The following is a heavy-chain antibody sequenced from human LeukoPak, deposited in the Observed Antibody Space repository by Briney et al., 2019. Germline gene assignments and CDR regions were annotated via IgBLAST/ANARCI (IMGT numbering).Heavy chain of an antibody. CDR3: ARVRMRLRAYYFDY. CDR1: GGSINSGDLY. J-gene: IGHJ4*02. Sequence: SETLSLTCTVSGGSINSGDLYWSWVRQPPGKGLEWIGYIYYSGSTYYNPSLKSRVTISVDTSKNQFSLKPSSVTAADTAVYYCARVRMRLRAYYFDYWGQGTLVTVSS. V-gene: IGHV4-30-4*01. D-gene: IGHD2-8*01. CDR2: IYYSGST.